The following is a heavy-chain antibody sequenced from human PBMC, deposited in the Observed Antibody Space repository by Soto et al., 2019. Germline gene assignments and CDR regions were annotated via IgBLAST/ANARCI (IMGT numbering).Heavy chain of an antibody. CDR3: AREWLLRQYIDY. Sequence: VGSLRLSCAASGFTFSSYAMHWVRQAPGKGLEWVAVISYDGSNKYYADSVKGRFTISRDNSKNTLYLQMNSLRAEDTAVYYCAREWLLRQYIDYWGQGTLVTVSS. CDR1: GFTFSSYA. V-gene: IGHV3-30-3*01. D-gene: IGHD3-22*01. CDR2: ISYDGSNK. J-gene: IGHJ4*02.